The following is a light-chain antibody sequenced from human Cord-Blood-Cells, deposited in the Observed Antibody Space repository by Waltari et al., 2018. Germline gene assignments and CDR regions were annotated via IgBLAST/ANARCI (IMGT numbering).Light chain of an antibody. J-gene: IGLJ1*01. CDR1: SSDVGGYNY. V-gene: IGLV2-14*01. CDR3: SSYTSSSTQV. Sequence: QSALTQPASVSGSPGQSITISCTGTSSDVGGYNYVPWYQPHPGKAPKLMIYEVSNRPSGVSNRFSGSKSGNTASLTISGLQAEDEADYYCSSYTSSSTQVFGTGTKVTVL. CDR2: EVS.